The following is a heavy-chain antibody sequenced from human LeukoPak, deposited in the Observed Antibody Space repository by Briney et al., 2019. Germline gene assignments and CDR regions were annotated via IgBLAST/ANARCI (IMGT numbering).Heavy chain of an antibody. CDR3: AKSYDYVWGSEFDY. CDR1: GFTFSSYA. V-gene: IGHV3-23*01. CDR2: ISGSGGST. Sequence: PGGSLRLSCAASGFTFSSYAMSWVRQAPGKGLEWVSAISGSGGSTYYADSAKGRFTISRDNSKNTLYLQMNSLRAEDTAVYYCAKSYDYVWGSEFDYWGQGTLVTVSS. D-gene: IGHD3-16*01. J-gene: IGHJ4*02.